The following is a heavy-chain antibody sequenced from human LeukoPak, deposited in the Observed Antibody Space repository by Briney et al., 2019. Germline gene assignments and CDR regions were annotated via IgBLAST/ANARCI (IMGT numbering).Heavy chain of an antibody. CDR2: IWYDGSNK. CDR3: AREGVVPAAMSFDY. D-gene: IGHD2-2*01. V-gene: IGHV3-33*01. CDR1: GFTFSSYG. Sequence: GSLRLSCAASGFTFSSYGMHWVRQAPGKGLEWVAVIWYDGSNKYYADSVKGRFTISRDNSKNTLYLQMNSLRAEDTAVYYCAREGVVPAAMSFDYWGQGTLVTVSS. J-gene: IGHJ4*02.